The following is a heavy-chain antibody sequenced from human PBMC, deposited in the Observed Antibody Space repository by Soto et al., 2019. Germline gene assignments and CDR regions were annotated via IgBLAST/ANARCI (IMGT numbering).Heavy chain of an antibody. CDR3: ARHLNYYDSSGYYYGHFDY. V-gene: IGHV4-39*01. Sequence: SETLSLTCTVPGGSISSSSYYWGWIRQPPGKGLEWIGSIYYSGSTYYNPSLKSRVTISVDTSKNQFSLKLSSVTAADTAVYYCARHLNYYDSSGYYYGHFDYWGQGTLVTVSS. CDR1: GGSISSSSYY. D-gene: IGHD3-22*01. J-gene: IGHJ4*02. CDR2: IYYSGST.